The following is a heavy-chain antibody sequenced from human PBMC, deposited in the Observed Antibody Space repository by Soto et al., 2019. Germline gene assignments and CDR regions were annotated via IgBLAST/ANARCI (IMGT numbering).Heavy chain of an antibody. CDR1: GFTFDDYA. V-gene: IGHV3-9*01. J-gene: IGHJ4*02. Sequence: EVHLVESGGGLVQPGRSLRLSCAASGFTFDDYAMHWVRQVPGKGLEWVSSISWNSGNIVYADSVKGRFTISRDSANNSMYLQMNSLRTEDTAFYYCAKGAVTSIGGYFAFCGQGTLVTVSS. CDR3: AKGAVTSIGGYFAF. D-gene: IGHD5-12*01. CDR2: ISWNSGNI.